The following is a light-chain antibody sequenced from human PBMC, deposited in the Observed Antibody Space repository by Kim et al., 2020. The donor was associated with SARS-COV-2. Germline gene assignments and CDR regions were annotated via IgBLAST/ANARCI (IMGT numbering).Light chain of an antibody. V-gene: IGLV3-1*01. J-gene: IGLJ1*01. CDR2: QDS. Sequence: SYELTQPPSVSVSPGQTASITCSGDKLGDKYACWYQQKPGQSPVLVIYQDSKRPSGIPERFSGSNSGNTATLTISGTQAMDEADYYCQAWDSSTEVFGTGTKGNV. CDR3: QAWDSSTEV. CDR1: KLGDKY.